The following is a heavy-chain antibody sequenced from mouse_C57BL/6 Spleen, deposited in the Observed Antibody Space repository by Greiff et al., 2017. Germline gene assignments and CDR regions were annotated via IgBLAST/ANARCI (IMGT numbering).Heavy chain of an antibody. D-gene: IGHD4-1*01. Sequence: EVKLMESGAELVKPGASVKLSCAASGFNIKDYYMHWVKQRTEQGLEWIGRIDPEDGETKYAPKFQGKATITADTSSNTAYLQLSSLTSEDTAVYYCAMSANWEGNFDYWGQGTTLTVSS. CDR3: AMSANWEGNFDY. V-gene: IGHV14-2*01. J-gene: IGHJ2*01. CDR1: GFNIKDYY. CDR2: IDPEDGET.